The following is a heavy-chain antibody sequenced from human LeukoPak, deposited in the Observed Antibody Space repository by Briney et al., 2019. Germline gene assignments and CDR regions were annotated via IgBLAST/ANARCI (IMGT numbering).Heavy chain of an antibody. D-gene: IGHD1-1*01. CDR3: ARGDDFSGDH. Sequence: GGSLRLSCAVSGFTFSNFWMSWVRQAPGRGLEWVANIHPEGNEKYHVETVKGRFTISRDNTKNLLFLQMNGLRVEDTAVYYCARGDDFSGDHWGQGTLVTVSS. CDR1: GFTFSNFW. J-gene: IGHJ4*02. CDR2: IHPEGNEK. V-gene: IGHV3-7*04.